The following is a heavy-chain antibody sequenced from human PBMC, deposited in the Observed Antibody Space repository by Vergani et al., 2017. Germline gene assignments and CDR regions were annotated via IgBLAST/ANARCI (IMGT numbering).Heavy chain of an antibody. J-gene: IGHJ4*02. Sequence: VQVVQSGAEVKKSGASVKVSCKTSGYTFSNYYMHWVRQAPGQGLEWMGIINPSGGHTNYAQKFQGRVTMTRDTSTSTVYMELSSLRSEDTAIYYCARGDYCILTGYRYWGQGTLVTVSA. CDR3: ARGDYCILTGYRY. CDR1: GYTFSNYY. CDR2: INPSGGHT. D-gene: IGHD3-9*01. V-gene: IGHV1-46*03.